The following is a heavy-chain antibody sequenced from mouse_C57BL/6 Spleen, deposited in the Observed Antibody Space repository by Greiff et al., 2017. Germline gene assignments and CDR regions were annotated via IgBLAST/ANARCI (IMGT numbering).Heavy chain of an antibody. Sequence: QVQLKQPGAELVKPGASVKLSCKASGYTFTSYWMHWVKQRPGQGLEWIGMIHPNSGSTNYNEKFKSKATLTVDKSSSTAYMQLSSLTSEDSAVYYCAREGTTVVDWYFDVWGTGTTVTVSS. D-gene: IGHD1-1*01. J-gene: IGHJ1*03. CDR3: AREGTTVVDWYFDV. CDR1: GYTFTSYW. V-gene: IGHV1-64*01. CDR2: IHPNSGST.